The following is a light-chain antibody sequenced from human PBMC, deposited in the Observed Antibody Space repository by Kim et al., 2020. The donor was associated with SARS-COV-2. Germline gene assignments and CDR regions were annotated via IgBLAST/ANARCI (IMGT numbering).Light chain of an antibody. Sequence: ASVGDRVPFTCRASQGSGNYLAGYQQKPGKVPELLIYAASTLQSGVPSRFSASGSGTSFTLTISSLQPEDVATYYCQKYNSAPWTFGQGTKVGIK. CDR2: AAS. V-gene: IGKV1-27*01. CDR1: QGSGNY. CDR3: QKYNSAPWT. J-gene: IGKJ1*01.